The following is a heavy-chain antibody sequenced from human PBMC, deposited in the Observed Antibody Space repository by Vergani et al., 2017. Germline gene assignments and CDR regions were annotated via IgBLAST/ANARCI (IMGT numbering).Heavy chain of an antibody. CDR2: ILGSGTA. Sequence: QVQLQESGPGLVKPSQTLSLTCTVSGASMSSVGYYWIWIRPSPGKRREWVGDILGSGTANSNPSFQGIVSVSVATSKNQFSLTLSSVNATDTAVYYCARGSRTPSCSGPDSWGQGTRVTVSS. D-gene: IGHD2-15*01. V-gene: IGHV4-61*02. CDR3: ARGSRTPSCSGPDS. CDR1: GASMSSVGYY. J-gene: IGHJ4*02.